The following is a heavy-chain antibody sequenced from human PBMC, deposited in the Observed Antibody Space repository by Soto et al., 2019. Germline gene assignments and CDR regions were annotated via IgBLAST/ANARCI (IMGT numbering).Heavy chain of an antibody. V-gene: IGHV1-3*01. CDR3: ARREGRTFDY. Sequence: VSVKVSCKASGYTFTSNAIHWARQAPGQRFEWMGWIHVGNGNTKYSQKFQGRVTITWDTSASTAYMELSSLTSEDTAVYYCARREGRTFDYWGQGALVTVSS. J-gene: IGHJ4*02. CDR2: IHVGNGNT. CDR1: GYTFTSNA.